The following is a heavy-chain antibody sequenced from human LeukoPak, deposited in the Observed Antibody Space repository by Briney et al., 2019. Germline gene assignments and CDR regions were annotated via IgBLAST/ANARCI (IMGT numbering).Heavy chain of an antibody. D-gene: IGHD6-19*01. Sequence: GGSLRLSCAASGIAFSDSAMYWVRQAPGKGLECVSVITDSYNTYYGDSVEGRFTVSRDNSRKTLFLQMNSLRVDDTALYYCVKGACSSGCSGNHWGQGTRVIVSS. J-gene: IGHJ5*02. CDR1: GIAFSDSA. V-gene: IGHV3-23*01. CDR2: ITDSYNT. CDR3: VKGACSSGCSGNH.